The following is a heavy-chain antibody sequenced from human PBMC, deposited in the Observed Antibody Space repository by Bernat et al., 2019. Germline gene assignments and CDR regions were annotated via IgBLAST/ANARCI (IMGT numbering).Heavy chain of an antibody. CDR3: ARGTAASAPYMDV. CDR1: GFTFSDYY. CDR2: TSSISSYT. Sequence: QVQLVESGGGLVKPGGSLRLSCAASGFTFSDYYMSWIRQAPGRGLDWVSYTSSISSYTNYADSVKGRFTISRDNAKNSLYLQMNSLRAEATAVYYCARGTAASAPYMDVWGKGTTVTVSS. V-gene: IGHV3-11*05. J-gene: IGHJ6*03.